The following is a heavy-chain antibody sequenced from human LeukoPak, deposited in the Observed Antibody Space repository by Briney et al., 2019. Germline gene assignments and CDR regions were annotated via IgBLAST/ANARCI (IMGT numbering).Heavy chain of an antibody. D-gene: IGHD3-22*01. CDR3: ARGRSYYYDSSGFRNWFDP. J-gene: IGHJ5*02. CDR2: MNPNSGNT. Sequence: ASVKVSCKASGYTFTSYDINWVRQATGQGLEWMGWMNPNSGNTGYAQKFQGRVTMTRNTSISTAYMELSSLRSEDTAVYYCARGRSYYYDSSGFRNWFDPWGQGTLVTVSS. V-gene: IGHV1-8*01. CDR1: GYTFTSYD.